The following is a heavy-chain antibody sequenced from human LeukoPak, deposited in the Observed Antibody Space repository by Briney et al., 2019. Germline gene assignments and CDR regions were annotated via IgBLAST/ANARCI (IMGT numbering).Heavy chain of an antibody. J-gene: IGHJ3*02. Sequence: PSETLSLTCTVSGGSISSYYWSWIRQPPGKGLEWIGYIYYSGSTNYNPSLKSRVTISVDTSKNQFSLKLSSVTAADTAVYYCANLPYGDLPEGDAFDIWGQGTMVTVSS. CDR2: IYYSGST. CDR1: GGSISSYY. CDR3: ANLPYGDLPEGDAFDI. D-gene: IGHD4-17*01. V-gene: IGHV4-59*01.